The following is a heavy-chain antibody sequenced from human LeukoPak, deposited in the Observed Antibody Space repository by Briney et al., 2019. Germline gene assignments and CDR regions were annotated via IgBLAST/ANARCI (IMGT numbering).Heavy chain of an antibody. CDR1: GFTFTSYN. D-gene: IGHD4/OR15-4a*01. J-gene: IGHJ4*02. CDR3: GRDFVNDAKARFDG. Sequence: GTSLRLSCAASGFTFTSYNFHWVRQAPGKGLQWLGFISYDGNIKYEDSVKGRFTISRDNSKNTLYLQMNSLRAEDTAMYYCGRDFVNDAKARFDGWGQGTLVIVSS. V-gene: IGHV3-30*03. CDR2: ISYDGNIK.